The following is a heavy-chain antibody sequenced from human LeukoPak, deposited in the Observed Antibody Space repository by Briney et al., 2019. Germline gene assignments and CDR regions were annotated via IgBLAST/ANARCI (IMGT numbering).Heavy chain of an antibody. CDR2: IYHSGST. CDR3: ARERGVALGFNP. Sequence: KASETLSLTCAVSGGSISRGGYSWRWIRQPPGKRLEWIGYIYHSGSTYYNPSLKSRVTISVDRSKNQFSLKLSSVTAADTAVYYCARERGVALGFNPWGQGTLVTVSS. J-gene: IGHJ5*02. D-gene: IGHD3-3*01. CDR1: GGSISRGGYS. V-gene: IGHV4-30-2*01.